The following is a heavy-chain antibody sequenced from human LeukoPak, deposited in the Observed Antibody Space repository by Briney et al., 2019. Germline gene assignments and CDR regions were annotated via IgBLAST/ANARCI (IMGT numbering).Heavy chain of an antibody. CDR2: IYYSGST. Sequence: SETLSLTCTVSGGSISSYYWSWIRQPPGKGLEWIGYIYYSGSTNYNPSLKSRVTISVDTSKNQFSLKLSSVTAADTAVYYCARLAEMATILDYWGQGTLVTVSS. D-gene: IGHD5-24*01. CDR3: ARLAEMATILDY. V-gene: IGHV4-59*01. CDR1: GGSISSYY. J-gene: IGHJ4*02.